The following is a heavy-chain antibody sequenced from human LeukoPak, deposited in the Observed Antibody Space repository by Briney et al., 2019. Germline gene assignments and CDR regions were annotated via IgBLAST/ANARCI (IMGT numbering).Heavy chain of an antibody. D-gene: IGHD5-24*01. Sequence: PGGSLRLSCAASGLTFSSYAMGWVRQAPGKGLEWVSAISGSGGSTYYADSVKGRFTISRDNSKNTLYLQMNSLRAEDTAVYYCAGRAKRWLQLRGAFDIWGQGTMVTVSS. V-gene: IGHV3-23*01. CDR1: GLTFSSYA. J-gene: IGHJ3*02. CDR2: ISGSGGST. CDR3: AGRAKRWLQLRGAFDI.